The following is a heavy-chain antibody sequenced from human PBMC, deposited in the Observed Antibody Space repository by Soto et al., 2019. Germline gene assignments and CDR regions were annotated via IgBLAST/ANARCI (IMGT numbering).Heavy chain of an antibody. V-gene: IGHV4-31*03. J-gene: IGHJ5*02. CDR3: ARVPRITMVRGVAHNWFNP. CDR2: IYYSGST. Sequence: SETLSLTCTVSGGSISSGGYYWSWIRQHPGKGLEWIGYIYYSGSTYYNPSLKSRVTISVDTSKNQFSLKLSSVTAADTAVYYCARVPRITMVRGVAHNWFNPWGQGTLVTVSS. D-gene: IGHD3-10*01. CDR1: GGSISSGGYY.